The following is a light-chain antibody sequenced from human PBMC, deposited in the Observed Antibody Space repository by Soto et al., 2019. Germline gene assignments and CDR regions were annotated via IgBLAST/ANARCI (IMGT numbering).Light chain of an antibody. J-gene: IGKJ1*01. CDR1: QSISSW. Sequence: DIQMTQSPSTLSASVGDRVTITCRASQSISSWLAWYQQKPGKAPKLLIYKASSLESGVPSRFSGSGSGTEFTLTISSLQPHDFATYYCQQYNNYSRTFGQGTKVELK. CDR2: KAS. CDR3: QQYNNYSRT. V-gene: IGKV1-5*03.